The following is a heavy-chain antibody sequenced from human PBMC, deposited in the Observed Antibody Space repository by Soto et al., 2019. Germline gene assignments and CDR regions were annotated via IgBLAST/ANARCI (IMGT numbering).Heavy chain of an antibody. V-gene: IGHV3-21*01. J-gene: IGHJ5*02. CDR2: ISSSSSYI. D-gene: IGHD6-6*01. CDR1: GLTFGSRA. Sequence: GGSLRLSCVASGLTFGSRAMSWVRQSPGEGLEWVSSISSSSSYIYYADSVRGRFTISRDNAKNSLYLQMNSLRAEDTAVYYCARGYGSSHNWFDPWGQGTLVTVSS. CDR3: ARGYGSSHNWFDP.